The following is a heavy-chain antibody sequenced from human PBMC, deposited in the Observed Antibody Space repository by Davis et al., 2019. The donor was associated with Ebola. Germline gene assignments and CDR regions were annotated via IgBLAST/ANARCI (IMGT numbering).Heavy chain of an antibody. D-gene: IGHD6-19*01. J-gene: IGHJ4*02. Sequence: SVTVSRLASLYNFTSSDINWLRQPSGQGLEWMGWMNPNSGNTGYAQKFQGRVTMTEDTSTDTAYMELSSLRSEDTAVYYCATFSVVAGLDFDYWGQGTLVTVSS. CDR2: MNPNSGNT. CDR1: LYNFTSSD. CDR3: ATFSVVAGLDFDY. V-gene: IGHV1-8*01.